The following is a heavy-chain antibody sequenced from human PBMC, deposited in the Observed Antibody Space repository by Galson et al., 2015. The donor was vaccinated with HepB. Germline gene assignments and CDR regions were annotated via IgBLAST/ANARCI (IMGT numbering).Heavy chain of an antibody. Sequence: LSLTCTVSGGSISNYYWSWIRQPPGKGLEWIGYIYYSGSTNYNPSLTSRVTMSVDTSKNQFSLKLSSVTAADTAVYHCARVGSSGWYFDYWGQGTPVTVSS. J-gene: IGHJ4*02. V-gene: IGHV4-59*01. CDR2: IYYSGST. CDR1: GGSISNYY. D-gene: IGHD6-19*01. CDR3: ARVGSSGWYFDY.